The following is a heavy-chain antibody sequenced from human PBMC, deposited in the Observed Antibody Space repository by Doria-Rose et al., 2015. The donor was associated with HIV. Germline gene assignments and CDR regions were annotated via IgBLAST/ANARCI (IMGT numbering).Heavy chain of an antibody. CDR2: IFSDDER. J-gene: IGHJ4*02. V-gene: IGHV2-26*01. Sequence: QITLKESGPVLVKPTETLTLTCTVSGVSLSSPGIGVSWIRQPPGKALEWLAHIFSDDERSYKTSLKSRLTISRGTSKSQVVLTMTDMDPVDTATYYCARINSSRWYHKYYFDFWGQGTLVIVSA. CDR3: ARINSSRWYHKYYFDF. CDR1: GVSLSSPGIG. D-gene: IGHD6-13*01.